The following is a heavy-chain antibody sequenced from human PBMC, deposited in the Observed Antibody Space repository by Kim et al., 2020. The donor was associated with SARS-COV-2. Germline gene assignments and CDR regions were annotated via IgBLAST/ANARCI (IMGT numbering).Heavy chain of an antibody. CDR1: GFTFSTYA. V-gene: IGHV3-30-3*01. CDR3: AREISGMDV. CDR2: TSYDGSDQ. Sequence: GGSLRLSCAASGFTFSTYAMHWVRQAPGKGLDWVAVTSYDGSDQYYADSVKGRFTISRDNSKNTVYLQMSSLRTEDTAVYYCAREISGMDVWGQGTTDTVSS. J-gene: IGHJ6*02. D-gene: IGHD3-3*02.